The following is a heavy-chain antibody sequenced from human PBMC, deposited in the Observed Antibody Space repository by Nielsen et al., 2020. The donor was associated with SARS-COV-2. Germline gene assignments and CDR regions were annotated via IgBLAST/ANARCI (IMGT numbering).Heavy chain of an antibody. J-gene: IGHJ4*02. CDR3: ARESSRYLGGFDY. CDR1: GFTFSTYW. V-gene: IGHV3-74*01. CDR2: INNDGSVT. D-gene: IGHD6-19*01. Sequence: GESLKISCAASGFTFSTYWMHWVRQAPGKGLVWVARINNDGSVTNYGDSVTGRFAISRDNARNTVYLQMNRLGAEDTAVYYCARESSRYLGGFDYWGQGTQVTVSS.